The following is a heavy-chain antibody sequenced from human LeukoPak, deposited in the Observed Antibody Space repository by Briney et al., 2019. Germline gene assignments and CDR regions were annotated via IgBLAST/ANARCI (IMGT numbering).Heavy chain of an antibody. CDR1: GFTFSSYW. CDR2: IKEDGGEK. V-gene: IGHV3-7*01. D-gene: IGHD2-2*01. CDR3: AGGEYCTSTSCYLLDSGNWFDP. J-gene: IGHJ5*02. Sequence: GSLRLSCAGSGFTFSSYWMSWVRQAPGKGLEWVANIKEDGGEKYYVDSVKGRFTISRDNAKNSLYLQMNSLRAEDTAVYYCAGGEYCTSTSCYLLDSGNWFDPWGQGTLVTVSS.